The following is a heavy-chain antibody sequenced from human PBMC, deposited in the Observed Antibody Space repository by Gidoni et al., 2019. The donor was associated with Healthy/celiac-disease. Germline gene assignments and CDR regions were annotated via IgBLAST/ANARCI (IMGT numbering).Heavy chain of an antibody. J-gene: IGHJ3*02. V-gene: IGHV5-51*03. CDR2: IYPGDSDT. D-gene: IGHD6-19*01. CDR1: GYTFPSYL. Sequence: VHLVQSGAEVHKPGASLTISCKGSGYTFPSYLIGWVRQMPGKGLEWMGIIYPGDSDTRDSQSVQGQVTISADKAISTADRQWSSRKAADNAMYDCARRPYSSGWQSLAEAFDSWGQGTMVTVSS. CDR3: ARRPYSSGWQSLAEAFDS.